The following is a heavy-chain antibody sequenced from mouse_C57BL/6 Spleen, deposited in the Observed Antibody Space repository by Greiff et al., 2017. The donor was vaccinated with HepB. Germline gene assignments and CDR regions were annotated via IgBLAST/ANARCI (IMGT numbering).Heavy chain of an antibody. CDR1: GYSFTDYN. Sequence: VQLKESGPELVKPGASVKISCKASGYSFTDYNMNWVKQSNGKSLEWIGVINPNYGTTSYNQKFKGKATLTVDQSSSTAYMQLNSLTSEDSAVYYCARWGTTVVATGYYAMDYWGQGTSVTVSS. J-gene: IGHJ4*01. CDR2: INPNYGTT. V-gene: IGHV1-39*01. CDR3: ARWGTTVVATGYYAMDY. D-gene: IGHD1-1*01.